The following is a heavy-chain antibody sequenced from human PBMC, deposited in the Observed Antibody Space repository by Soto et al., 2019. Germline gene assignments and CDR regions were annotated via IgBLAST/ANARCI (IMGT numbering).Heavy chain of an antibody. CDR3: ARLLPNFWSGYFDS. J-gene: IGHJ4*02. CDR2: VYYSGTT. Sequence: SETLSLTCTVSNGSISSKSHYWGWMRQPPGKGLEWIGTVYYSGTTYYNPSLKSRVIISVDPSEDQFSLELSSVTAADSAVYYCARLLPNFWSGYFDSWGQGSLVTVSS. D-gene: IGHD3-3*01. V-gene: IGHV4-39*01. CDR1: NGSISSKSHY.